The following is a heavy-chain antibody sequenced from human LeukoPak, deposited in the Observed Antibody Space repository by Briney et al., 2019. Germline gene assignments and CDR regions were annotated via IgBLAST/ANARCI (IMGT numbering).Heavy chain of an antibody. V-gene: IGHV1-2*02. Sequence: GASVKVSCKASGYTFTGYYMHWVRQAPGQGLEWMGWINPNSGGTNYAQKFQGRVTMTRDTYISTAYMELSRLRSDDTAVYYCAKDRYSSKNAGNWFNPWGQGTRVTVSS. J-gene: IGHJ5*02. D-gene: IGHD6-13*01. CDR1: GYTFTGYY. CDR2: INPNSGGT. CDR3: AKDRYSSKNAGNWFNP.